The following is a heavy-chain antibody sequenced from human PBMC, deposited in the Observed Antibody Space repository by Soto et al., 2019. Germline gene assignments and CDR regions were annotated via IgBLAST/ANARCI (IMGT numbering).Heavy chain of an antibody. CDR2: ISAYNGNT. D-gene: IGHD5-12*01. CDR3: ARLVVATIYGGGAFYI. Sequence: QVPLVQSGAEVKKPGASVKVSCKASGYTFTSYGISWVRQAPGQGLEWMGWISAYNGNTNYAQKLQGRVTMTTDTSTSKAYMELRSLISDDTTVYYCARLVVATIYGGGAFYIWGQGTMVTVSS. CDR1: GYTFTSYG. J-gene: IGHJ3*02. V-gene: IGHV1-18*01.